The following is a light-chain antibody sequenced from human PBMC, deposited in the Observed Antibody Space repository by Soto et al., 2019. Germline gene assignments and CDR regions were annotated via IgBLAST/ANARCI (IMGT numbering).Light chain of an antibody. CDR3: QSYDSSTPNWV. CDR2: EDN. V-gene: IGLV6-57*03. CDR1: SGSIANNY. Sequence: NFMLTQPHSVSESPGKTVTISCTRSSGSIANNYVQWYQQRPGSAPTTVIYEDNQRPSGVPDRFSGSIDSSSNSASLTISGLQTEDEADYYCQSYDSSTPNWVFGGGTKVTVL. J-gene: IGLJ3*02.